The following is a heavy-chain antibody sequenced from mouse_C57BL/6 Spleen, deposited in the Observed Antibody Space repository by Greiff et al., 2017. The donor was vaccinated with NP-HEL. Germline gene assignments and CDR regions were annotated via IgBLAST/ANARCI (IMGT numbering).Heavy chain of an antibody. D-gene: IGHD3-2*02. Sequence: VQLQQSGAELVRPGSSVKLSCKASGYTFTSYWMHWVKQRPIQGLEWIGNIDPSDSETHYNQKFKDKATLTVDKSSSTAYMQLSSLTSEDSAVYYCARQWGSSGYSFDYWGQGTTLTVSS. CDR3: ARQWGSSGYSFDY. CDR1: GYTFTSYW. CDR2: IDPSDSET. V-gene: IGHV1-52*01. J-gene: IGHJ2*01.